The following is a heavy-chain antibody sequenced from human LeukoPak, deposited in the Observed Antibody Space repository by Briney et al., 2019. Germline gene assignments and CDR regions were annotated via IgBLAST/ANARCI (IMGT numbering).Heavy chain of an antibody. CDR3: ARPSGYGSGSHTDY. CDR2: IYYSGST. D-gene: IGHD3-10*01. CDR1: GGSISSSSYY. V-gene: IGHV4-39*01. Sequence: PSETLSLTCTVSGGSISSSSYYWGWIRQPPGKGLEWIGSIYYSGSTYYNPSLKSRVTISVDTSKNQFSLKLSSVTAADMAVYYCARPSGYGSGSHTDYWGQGTLVTVSS. J-gene: IGHJ4*02.